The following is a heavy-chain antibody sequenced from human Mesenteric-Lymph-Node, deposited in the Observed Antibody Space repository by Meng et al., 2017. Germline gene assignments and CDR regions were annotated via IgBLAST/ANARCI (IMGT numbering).Heavy chain of an antibody. CDR2: IIPIFGTA. CDR1: GGTFSSYA. D-gene: IGHD2-2*01. V-gene: IGHV1-69*05. J-gene: IGHJ6*02. Sequence: SVKVSCKASGGTFSSYAISWVRQAPGQGLEWMGGIIPIFGTANYAQKFQGRVTFTTDESTSTAYMELSSLRSEDTAVYYCARDLDIVVVPAAMPYYYYGMDVWGQGTTVTVSS. CDR3: ARDLDIVVVPAAMPYYYYGMDV.